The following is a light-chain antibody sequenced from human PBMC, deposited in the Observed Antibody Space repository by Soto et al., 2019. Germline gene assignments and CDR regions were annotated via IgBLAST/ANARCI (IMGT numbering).Light chain of an antibody. Sequence: QSALTQPASVSGSPGQSITISCTGTSSDVGGYKYVSWYQLHPGTAPKLVIYDVTNRPSGVSNRFSGSKSGNTASLTISGLQAEDEADYYRTSYAGSNNFYVFGTGTKLTVL. J-gene: IGLJ1*01. V-gene: IGLV2-14*01. CDR1: SSDVGGYKY. CDR2: DVT. CDR3: TSYAGSNNFYV.